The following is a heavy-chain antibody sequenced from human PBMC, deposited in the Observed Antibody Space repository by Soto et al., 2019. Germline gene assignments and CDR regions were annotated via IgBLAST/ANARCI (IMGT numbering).Heavy chain of an antibody. Sequence: GGSLRLSCADSGFSFSSHWMSWVRQAPGKGLEWVANIKQDGNDKRYVDSVKGRFTISRDNATSSLYLQMNSLRVEDTAVYYCARYSYSSGKRDAWGQGTLVTVS. CDR1: GFSFSSHW. CDR2: IKQDGNDK. J-gene: IGHJ4*02. D-gene: IGHD6-19*01. V-gene: IGHV3-7*03. CDR3: ARYSYSSGKRDA.